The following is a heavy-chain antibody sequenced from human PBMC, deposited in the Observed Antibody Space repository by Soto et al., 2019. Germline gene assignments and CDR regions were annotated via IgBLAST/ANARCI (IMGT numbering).Heavy chain of an antibody. CDR1: GFTFDDYA. V-gene: IGHV3-9*01. CDR3: AKDSSGYLPDDDYGRDV. Sequence: EVQLVESGGGLVQPGRSLRLSCAASGFTFDDYAMHWVRQAPGKGLEWVSGISWNSGSIGYADAVKGRFTISRDNAKNTLEPQMNRLRAEDTALYYCAKDSSGYLPDDDYGRDVWGQGTTVTVSS. CDR2: ISWNSGSI. J-gene: IGHJ6*02. D-gene: IGHD3-3*01.